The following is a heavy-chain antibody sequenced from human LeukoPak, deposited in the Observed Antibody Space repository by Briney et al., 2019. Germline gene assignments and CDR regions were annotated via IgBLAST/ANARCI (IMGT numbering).Heavy chain of an antibody. CDR2: INAGNGNT. V-gene: IGHV1-3*01. D-gene: IGHD6-19*01. CDR3: ARVGRIAVAGSFGAFDI. J-gene: IGHJ3*02. Sequence: GASVKVSCKASGYTFTSYAMHWVRQAPGQRLEWMGWINAGNGNTKYSQKFQGRVTITRDTSASTAYMELSSLRSEDTAVYYCARVGRIAVAGSFGAFDIWGQGTMVTVPS. CDR1: GYTFTSYA.